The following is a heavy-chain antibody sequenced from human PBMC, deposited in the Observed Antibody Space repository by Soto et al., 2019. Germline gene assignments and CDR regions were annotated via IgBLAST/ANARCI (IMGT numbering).Heavy chain of an antibody. Sequence: EVQLLESGGGLVQPGGSLRLSCAASGFTFSSYAMSWVRQAPGKGLEWVSAISGSGGSTYYADSVKGRFTISKDNSKNPLYLQMNSLGAEDSAVYYCAKAGLKPRDPRFYWGQGTLVTVSS. CDR2: ISGSGGST. V-gene: IGHV3-23*01. J-gene: IGHJ4*02. D-gene: IGHD2-21*02. CDR3: AKAGLKPRDPRFY. CDR1: GFTFSSYA.